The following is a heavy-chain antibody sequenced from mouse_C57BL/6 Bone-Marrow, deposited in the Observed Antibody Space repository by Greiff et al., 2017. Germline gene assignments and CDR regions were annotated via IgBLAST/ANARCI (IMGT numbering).Heavy chain of an antibody. CDR3: ARDGYYVYFDY. CDR2: INPSTGGT. J-gene: IGHJ2*01. CDR1: GYSFTGYY. Sequence: DVQLQESGPELVKPGASVKISCKASGYSFTGYYMNWVKQSPEKSLEWIGEINPSTGGTTYNQKFKAKATLTVEKSSSTAYMQLNSRTSEDSAVYYCARDGYYVYFDYCGQGTTLTVSS. V-gene: IGHV1-42*01. D-gene: IGHD2-3*01.